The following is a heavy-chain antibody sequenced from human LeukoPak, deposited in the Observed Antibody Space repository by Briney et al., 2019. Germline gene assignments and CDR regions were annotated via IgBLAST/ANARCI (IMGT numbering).Heavy chain of an antibody. CDR1: GFTFDDYA. CDR3: AKAGAGSNYYGMDV. D-gene: IGHD6-19*01. CDR2: ISWNSGRK. Sequence: GGSLRLSCAASGFTFDDYAMHWVRQAPGKGLEWVSGISWNSGRKGYADSVKGRFTISRDNAKNSLYLQMNSLRAEDTALYYCAKAGAGSNYYGMDVWGQGTTVTVSS. J-gene: IGHJ6*02. V-gene: IGHV3-9*01.